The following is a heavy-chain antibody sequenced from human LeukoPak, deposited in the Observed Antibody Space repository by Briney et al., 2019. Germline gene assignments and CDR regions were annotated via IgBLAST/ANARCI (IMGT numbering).Heavy chain of an antibody. CDR3: ARESEGEIVVVTAPLFDY. V-gene: IGHV1-18*01. Sequence: GASVKVSCKASGYTFTSYGISWVRPAPAQGLEWMGWISAYNGNTNYAQKLQGRVTMTTDTSTSTAYMELRGLRSDDTAVYYCARESEGEIVVVTAPLFDYGGQGTLVTVSS. CDR1: GYTFTSYG. CDR2: ISAYNGNT. D-gene: IGHD2-21*02. J-gene: IGHJ4*02.